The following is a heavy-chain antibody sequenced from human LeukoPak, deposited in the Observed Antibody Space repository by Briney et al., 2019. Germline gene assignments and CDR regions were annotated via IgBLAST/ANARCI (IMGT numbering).Heavy chain of an antibody. CDR2: ISYNSDTI. CDR1: GFTFDDYA. J-gene: IGHJ2*01. Sequence: PGRSLRLSCAASGFTFDDYAMHWVRQAPGKGLEWVSGISYNSDTIAYADSVKGRFTISRDNAKNSLYLQMNSLRAEDTALYYCAKDYCGGDCYSGWYFDFWGRGTLVTVSS. CDR3: AKDYCGGDCYSGWYFDF. D-gene: IGHD2-21*02. V-gene: IGHV3-9*01.